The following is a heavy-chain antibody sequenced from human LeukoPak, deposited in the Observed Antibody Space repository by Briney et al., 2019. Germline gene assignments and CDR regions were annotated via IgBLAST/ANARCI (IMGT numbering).Heavy chain of an antibody. J-gene: IGHJ6*02. CDR3: ATTSGLDYGMDV. CDR1: GYTLTELS. D-gene: IGHD3/OR15-3a*01. V-gene: IGHV1-24*01. CDR2: FDPEDGET. Sequence: ASVKVSCKVSGYTLTELSMHWVRQAPGKGLEWMGGFDPEDGETIYAQKFQGRVTMTEDTSTDTAYMELSSLRSEDTAVYYCATTSGLDYGMDVWGQGTTVTVSS.